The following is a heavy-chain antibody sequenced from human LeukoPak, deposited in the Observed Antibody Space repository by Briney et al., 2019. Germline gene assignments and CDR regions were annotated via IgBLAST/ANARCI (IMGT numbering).Heavy chain of an antibody. D-gene: IGHD3-9*01. Sequence: SETLSLTCAVYGGSFSGYYWSWIRQPPGKGLEWIGEINHSGSTNYNPSLKSRVTISVDTSKNQFSLKLSSVTAAETAVYYCARVYYDILTGYSRGRYFDYWGQGTLVTVSS. CDR2: INHSGST. J-gene: IGHJ4*02. CDR1: GGSFSGYY. CDR3: ARVYYDILTGYSRGRYFDY. V-gene: IGHV4-34*01.